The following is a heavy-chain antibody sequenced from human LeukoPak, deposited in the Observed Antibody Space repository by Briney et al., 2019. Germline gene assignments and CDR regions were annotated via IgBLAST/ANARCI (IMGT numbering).Heavy chain of an antibody. D-gene: IGHD6-19*01. CDR3: AKDPRTGSGWYGGYFDY. V-gene: IGHV3-23*01. J-gene: IGHJ4*02. Sequence: GGSLRLSCAASGFTFSSYAMSWVRQAPGKGLEWVSAISGSGGSTYYADSVKGRFTISRDNSKNTLYLQMNSLRAEDTAVYYCAKDPRTGSGWYGGYFDYWGQGTLVTVSS. CDR1: GFTFSSYA. CDR2: ISGSGGST.